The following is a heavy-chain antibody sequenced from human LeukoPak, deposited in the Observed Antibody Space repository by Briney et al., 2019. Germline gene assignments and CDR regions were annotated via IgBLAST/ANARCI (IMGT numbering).Heavy chain of an antibody. Sequence: PGGSLRLSCAASGLTFSTAWMSWVRQAPGKGLEWVGRIKSKTAGGTADYAAPMKGRFTISRDDSKNTLYLQMNSLKTEDTAVYYCTTEPYYPGSGSLDSRGQGTLVAVSS. CDR3: TTEPYYPGSGSLDS. V-gene: IGHV3-15*01. CDR1: GLTFSTAW. CDR2: IKSKTAGGTA. D-gene: IGHD3-10*01. J-gene: IGHJ4*02.